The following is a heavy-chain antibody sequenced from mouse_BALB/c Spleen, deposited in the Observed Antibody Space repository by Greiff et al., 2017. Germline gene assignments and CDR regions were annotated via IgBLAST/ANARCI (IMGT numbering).Heavy chain of an antibody. CDR1: GYAFTNYW. D-gene: IGHD2-10*02. CDR3: AKKEYGNYGGFAY. J-gene: IGHJ3*01. V-gene: IGHV1-63*01. Sequence: VQLQQSGAELVRPGTSVKISCKASGYAFTNYWLGWVKQRPGHGLEWIGDIYPGSGNTYYNEKFKGKATLTADKSSSTAYMQLSILTSEDSAVYFYAKKEYGNYGGFAYWGQGTLVTVSA. CDR2: IYPGSGNT.